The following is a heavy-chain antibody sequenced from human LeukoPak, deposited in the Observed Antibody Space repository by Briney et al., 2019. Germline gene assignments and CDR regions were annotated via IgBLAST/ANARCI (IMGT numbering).Heavy chain of an antibody. D-gene: IGHD5-18*01. CDR2: IKQDGSEK. CDR1: GFTFSSYW. CDR3: ARDNGYSLWGGAFDI. J-gene: IGHJ3*02. V-gene: IGHV3-7*01. Sequence: GGSLRLSCAASGFTFSSYWISWVRQAPGKGLEWVANIKQDGSEKYYVDSVKGRFTTSRDNAKNSLYLQMNSLRAEDTAVYYCARDNGYSLWGGAFDIWGQGTMVTVSS.